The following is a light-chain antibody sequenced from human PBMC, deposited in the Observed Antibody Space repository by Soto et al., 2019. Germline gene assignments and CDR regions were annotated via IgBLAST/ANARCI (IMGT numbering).Light chain of an antibody. V-gene: IGKV1-5*03. Sequence: DIQMTQSPSTLSSSVGDRVTITCRASQSISSWLAWYQLKPRKAPKLLIYKASILESGVPSRVSGSESGTEFTLTISSLQPEDFATYYCQPSRAFGQGTKVEIK. CDR2: KAS. J-gene: IGKJ1*01. CDR3: QPSRA. CDR1: QSISSW.